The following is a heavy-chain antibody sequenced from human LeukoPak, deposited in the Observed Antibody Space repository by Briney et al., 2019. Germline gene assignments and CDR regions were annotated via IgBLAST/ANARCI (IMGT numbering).Heavy chain of an antibody. CDR2: ISGSGGST. Sequence: PGGSLRLSCAASGFTFSSYAVSWVRQAPGKGLEWVSAISGSGGSTYYAASVKGRFSISRHNSKNTVYLQMNSLRAEDTAVYYCARELREHGVFDIWGQGTMVTVSS. CDR3: ARELREHGVFDI. V-gene: IGHV3-23*01. D-gene: IGHD1-26*01. CDR1: GFTFSSYA. J-gene: IGHJ3*02.